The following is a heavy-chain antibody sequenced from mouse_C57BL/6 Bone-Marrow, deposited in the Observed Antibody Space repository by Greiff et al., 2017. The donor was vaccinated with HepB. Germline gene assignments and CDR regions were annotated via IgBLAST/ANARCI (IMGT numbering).Heavy chain of an antibody. CDR3: ARKGGYYSNYGVYAMDY. J-gene: IGHJ4*01. V-gene: IGHV1-76*01. Sequence: QVQLQQSGAELVRPGASVKLSCKASGYTFTDYYINWVKQRPGQGLEWIARIYPGSGNTYYNEKFKGKATLTAEKSSSTAYMQLSSLTSEDSAVYYCARKGGYYSNYGVYAMDYWGQGTSVTVSS. D-gene: IGHD2-5*01. CDR2: IYPGSGNT. CDR1: GYTFTDYY.